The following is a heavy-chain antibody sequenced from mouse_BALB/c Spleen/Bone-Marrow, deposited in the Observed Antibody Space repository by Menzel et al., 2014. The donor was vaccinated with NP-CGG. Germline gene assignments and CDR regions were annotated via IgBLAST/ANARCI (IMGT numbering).Heavy chain of an antibody. V-gene: IGHV14-3*02. CDR1: GFNIKDTY. J-gene: IGHJ4*01. CDR3: AGGWLPSYAMDY. Sequence: VHVKQSGAELVKPGASVKLSCTASGFNIKDTYMHWVEQRPEQGLEWIGRIDPANGNTKYDPKFQGKATITADTSSNTAYLQLSSLTSEDTAVYYCAGGWLPSYAMDYWGQGTSVTVSS. CDR2: IDPANGNT. D-gene: IGHD2-2*01.